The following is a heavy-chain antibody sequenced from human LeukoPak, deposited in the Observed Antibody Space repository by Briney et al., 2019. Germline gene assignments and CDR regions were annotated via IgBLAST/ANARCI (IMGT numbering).Heavy chain of an antibody. CDR1: GVTFSDYY. Sequence: GGSLRLSCAASGVTFSDYYMSWIRQAPGKGREWVSYISRSTSTIQYADSVKGRFTISRDNAKNSLYLQMNSLRAEDTAVYYCARDPGRASIAGTFDYWGQGTLVTVSS. CDR3: ARDPGRASIAGTFDY. D-gene: IGHD6-13*01. J-gene: IGHJ4*02. V-gene: IGHV3-11*01. CDR2: ISRSTSTI.